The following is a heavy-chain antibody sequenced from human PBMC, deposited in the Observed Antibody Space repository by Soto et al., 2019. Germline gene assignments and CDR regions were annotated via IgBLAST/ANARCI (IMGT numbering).Heavy chain of an antibody. J-gene: IGHJ4*02. CDR2: IRGRPHNYAT. V-gene: IGHV3-73*02. Sequence: EVQLVESGGGLVQIGGSLKLSCATSGLNFSGSAMHWARQASGKGLEWVGRIRGRPHNYATTYAASVEGRFTISRDDSKNTVYLQMNGLKTDDTPMYYCTTERDYWGRGTLVTVSS. CDR1: GLNFSGSA. CDR3: TTERDY.